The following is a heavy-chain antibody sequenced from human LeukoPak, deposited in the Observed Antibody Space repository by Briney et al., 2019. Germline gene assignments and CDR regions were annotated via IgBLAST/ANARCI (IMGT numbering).Heavy chain of an antibody. CDR1: GFTLDDYA. CDR3: AKGSGWELIVKYFDY. CDR2: ISWDSGSI. J-gene: IGHJ4*02. Sequence: GGSLRLSCAASGFTLDDYAMYWVRQAPGKGLGWVSGISWDSGSIDYADSVKGRFTISRDNAKNSLYLQMNSLRAEDTALYYCAKGSGWELIVKYFDYWGQGTLVTVSS. D-gene: IGHD1-26*01. V-gene: IGHV3-9*01.